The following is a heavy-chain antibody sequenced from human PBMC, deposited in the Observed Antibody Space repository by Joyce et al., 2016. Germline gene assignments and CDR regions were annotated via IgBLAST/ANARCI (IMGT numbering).Heavy chain of an antibody. J-gene: IGHJ4*02. V-gene: IGHV3-30-3*01. CDR1: GFTFSWNA. Sequence: QVQLVESGGGVVQPGRSLRLSCAASGFTFSWNAIHWVRQATGKGLEWVAMISYDGSDKYYVDSVKGRFTISRDNSKNTLYLQMNSLRTEDTAVYYCAREGAGSCLDYWGRGTLVTVSS. CDR3: AREGAGSCLDY. D-gene: IGHD2-15*01. CDR2: ISYDGSDK.